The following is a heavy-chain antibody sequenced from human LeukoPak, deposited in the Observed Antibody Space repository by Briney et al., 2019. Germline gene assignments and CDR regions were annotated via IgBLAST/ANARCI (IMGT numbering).Heavy chain of an antibody. Sequence: PGGSLRLSCAASGFTFSSYSMNWVRQAPGKGLEWVSYISTSGSSRFYADSVKGRFTISRDNAKNSLFLQMNSLRAEDTAIYYCARGWLFDPWGQGTLVTVSS. CDR3: ARGWLFDP. V-gene: IGHV3-48*04. D-gene: IGHD5-12*01. CDR1: GFTFSSYS. J-gene: IGHJ5*02. CDR2: ISTSGSSR.